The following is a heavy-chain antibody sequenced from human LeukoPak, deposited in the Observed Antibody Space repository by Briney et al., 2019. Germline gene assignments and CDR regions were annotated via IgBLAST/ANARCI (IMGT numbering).Heavy chain of an antibody. J-gene: IGHJ1*01. Sequence: SQTLSLTCAVSGGSISSGGYSWSWIRQPPGKGLEWIGYIYYSGSTNYNPSLKSRVTMSVDTSKNQFSLKLSSVTAADTAVYYCAKHTYFQHWGQGTLVTVSS. V-gene: IGHV4-30-4*07. CDR2: IYYSGST. CDR3: AKHTYFQH. CDR1: GGSISSGGYS.